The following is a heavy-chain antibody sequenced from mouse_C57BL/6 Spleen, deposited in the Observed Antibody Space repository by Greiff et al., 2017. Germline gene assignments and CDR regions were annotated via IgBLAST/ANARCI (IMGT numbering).Heavy chain of an antibody. CDR1: GFTFTDYY. V-gene: IGHV7-3*01. J-gene: IGHJ4*01. CDR3: ARGSGDYLYAMDY. Sequence: EVQGVESGGGLVQPGGSLSLSCAASGFTFTDYYMSWVRQPPGKALEWLGFIRNKANGYTTEYSASVKGRFTISRDNSQSILYLQMNALRAEDSATYYCARGSGDYLYAMDYWGQGTSVTVSS. CDR2: IRNKANGYTT. D-gene: IGHD2-4*01.